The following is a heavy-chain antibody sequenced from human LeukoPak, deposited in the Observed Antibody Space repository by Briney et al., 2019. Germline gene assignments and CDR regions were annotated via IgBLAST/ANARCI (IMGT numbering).Heavy chain of an antibody. CDR2: IYHSGST. Sequence: SETLSLTCTVSGYSISSGYYWGWIRQPPGKGLEWIGSIYHSGSTYYNPSLKSRITISVDTSKNQFSLKLSSVTAADTAVYYCARDRGTWNDDGFDYWGQGTLVTVSS. V-gene: IGHV4-38-2*02. CDR1: GYSISSGYY. CDR3: ARDRGTWNDDGFDY. D-gene: IGHD1-1*01. J-gene: IGHJ4*02.